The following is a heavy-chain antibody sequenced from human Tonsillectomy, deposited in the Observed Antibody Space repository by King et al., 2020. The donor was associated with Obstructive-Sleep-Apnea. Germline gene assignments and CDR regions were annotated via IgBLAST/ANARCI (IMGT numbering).Heavy chain of an antibody. V-gene: IGHV3-23*04. CDR1: GFIFSSYP. Sequence: VQLVESGGGLVQPGGSLRLSCAASGFIFSSYPMSWVRQAPGKGLEWVSAISGSGGSTYYADSVKGRFTISRDNSKNTLYLQMNSLRAEDTAVYYCAKRIAVAGPYYYGMDVWGQGTTVTVSS. J-gene: IGHJ6*02. CDR3: AKRIAVAGPYYYGMDV. CDR2: ISGSGGST. D-gene: IGHD6-19*01.